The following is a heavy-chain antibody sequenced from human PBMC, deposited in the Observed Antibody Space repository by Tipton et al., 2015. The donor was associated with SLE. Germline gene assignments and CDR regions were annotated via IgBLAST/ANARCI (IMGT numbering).Heavy chain of an antibody. V-gene: IGHV4-59*01. CDR2: IYYSGST. CDR3: ASSKRGPGYGGYFDY. D-gene: IGHD5-12*01. CDR1: GGSISSYY. Sequence: TLSLTCTVSGGSISSYYWSGIRQPPGKGLEWIGYIYYSGSTNYNPSLKSRVTISVDTSKNQFSLKLSSVTAADTAVYYCASSKRGPGYGGYFDYWGQGTLVTVSS. J-gene: IGHJ4*02.